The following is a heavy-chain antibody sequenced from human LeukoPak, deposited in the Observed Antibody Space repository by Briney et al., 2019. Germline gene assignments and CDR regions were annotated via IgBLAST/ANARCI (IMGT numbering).Heavy chain of an antibody. CDR3: ANGPSGSAISFDY. J-gene: IGHJ4*02. V-gene: IGHV3-30*04. D-gene: IGHD5-18*01. CDR2: ISYDGSNK. CDR1: GFTFSSYA. Sequence: GGSLRLSCAASGFTFSSYAMHWVRQAPGKGLEWVAVISYDGSNKYYADSVKGRFTISRDNSKNTLYLQMNSLRDEDTAIYYCANGPSGSAISFDYWGQGTLVTVSS.